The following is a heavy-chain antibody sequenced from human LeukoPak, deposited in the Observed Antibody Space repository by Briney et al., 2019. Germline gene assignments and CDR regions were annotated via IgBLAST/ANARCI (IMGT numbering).Heavy chain of an antibody. CDR1: GFTLSHYS. CDR2: GVYDGSMQ. D-gene: IGHD3-22*01. Sequence: RGSLRLYCAAPGFTLSHYSMHWVRQAPGPGLEWVAVGVYDGSMQHYADSVKGRFTAPRDNSKNTLDLPVSSLRDDHTPGYYCARDPMGPTGYDSSARDTFDYWGQETLVTVSS. J-gene: IGHJ4*02. CDR3: ARDPMGPTGYDSSARDTFDY. V-gene: IGHV3-30*04.